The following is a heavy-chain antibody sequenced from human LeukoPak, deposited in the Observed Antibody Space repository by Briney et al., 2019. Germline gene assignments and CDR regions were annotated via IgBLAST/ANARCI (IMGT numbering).Heavy chain of an antibody. CDR3: VSTTYDYDTSGHYFLDY. CDR2: IYTSGTT. Sequence: SETLSLTCTVSGGSINSYYWSWIRQPAGKGLEWIGRIYTSGTTNYNPSLKSRVTMSVDTSKNHFSLQLRSVTAADTAVYYCVSTTYDYDTSGHYFLDYWGQGSLVTVSS. V-gene: IGHV4-4*07. J-gene: IGHJ4*02. CDR1: GGSINSYY. D-gene: IGHD3-22*01.